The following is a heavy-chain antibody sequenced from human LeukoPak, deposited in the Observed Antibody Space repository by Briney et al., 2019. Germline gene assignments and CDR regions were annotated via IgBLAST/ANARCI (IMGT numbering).Heavy chain of an antibody. V-gene: IGHV1-8*01. Sequence: ASVKVSCKASGYTFTSYDINWVRQATGQGLEWMGWMNPNSVNTGYAQNYQGRVTMTRHTSISTAYMELSSLRSEDTAVYYCARGGYDILTGYSLFYYYGMDVWGQGTTVTVSS. CDR2: MNPNSVNT. J-gene: IGHJ6*02. CDR3: ARGGYDILTGYSLFYYYGMDV. CDR1: GYTFTSYD. D-gene: IGHD3-9*01.